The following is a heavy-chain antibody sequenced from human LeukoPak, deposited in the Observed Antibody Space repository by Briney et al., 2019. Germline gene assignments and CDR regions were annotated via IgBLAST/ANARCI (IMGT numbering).Heavy chain of an antibody. CDR1: GFTFSSYS. CDR2: ISSSSSTI. J-gene: IGHJ4*02. V-gene: IGHV3-48*01. CDR3: ARVLHKRNYDSTTYYGY. Sequence: GGSLRLSCAASGFTFSSYSMNWVRQAPGKGLEWVSYISSSSSTIYYADSVKGRFTISRDNAKNSLYLQMNSLRAEDTAVYYCARVLHKRNYDSTTYYGYWGQGTLITVSS. D-gene: IGHD3-22*01.